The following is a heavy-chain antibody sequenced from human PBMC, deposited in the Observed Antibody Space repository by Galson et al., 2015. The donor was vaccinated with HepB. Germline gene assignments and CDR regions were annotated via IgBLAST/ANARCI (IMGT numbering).Heavy chain of an antibody. J-gene: IGHJ4*02. CDR2: IWYDGSNK. V-gene: IGHV3-33*01. CDR1: GFTFSSYG. Sequence: SLRLSCAASGFTFSSYGMHWVRQAPGKGLEWVAVIWYDGSNKYYADSVKGRFTISRDNSKNTLYLQMNSLRAEDTAVYYCAREWLSYNWNDTPPSYWGQGTLVTVSS. D-gene: IGHD1-20*01. CDR3: AREWLSYNWNDTPPSY.